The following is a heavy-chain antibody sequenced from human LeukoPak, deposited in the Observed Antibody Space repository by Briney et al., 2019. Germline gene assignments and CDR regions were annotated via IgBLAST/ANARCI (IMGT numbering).Heavy chain of an antibody. CDR1: GYTFTSYG. CDR2: ISAYNGNT. V-gene: IGHV1-18*01. D-gene: IGHD2-2*01. J-gene: IGHJ4*02. Sequence: ASVKVSCKASGYTFTSYGISWVRQAPGQGLEWMGWISAYNGNTNYAQKLQGRVTMTTDTSTSTAYMELRSLGSDDTAVYYCAILLGYCSSTSCYAMVDYWGQGTLATVSS. CDR3: AILLGYCSSTSCYAMVDY.